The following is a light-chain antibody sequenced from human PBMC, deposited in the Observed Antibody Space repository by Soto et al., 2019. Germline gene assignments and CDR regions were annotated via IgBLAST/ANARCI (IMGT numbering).Light chain of an antibody. V-gene: IGLV2-14*03. Sequence: QSALTQPSSLSGSPGQSITISCNGTISDVGGYNYVSWYQQHPGKGPKLMIYEVSNRPSGVSNRFSGSKSGNTATLTISGLQAEDEADYYCSSYTSTTTRVYGTGTKVTVL. CDR2: EVS. CDR1: ISDVGGYNY. CDR3: SSYTSTTTRV. J-gene: IGLJ1*01.